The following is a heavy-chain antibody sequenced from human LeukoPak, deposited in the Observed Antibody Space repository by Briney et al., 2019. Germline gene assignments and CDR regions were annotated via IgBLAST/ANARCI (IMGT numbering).Heavy chain of an antibody. CDR1: GFTFSSYW. Sequence: QPGGSLRLSCAASGFTFSSYWMHWVRQAPGKGLVWVSRINSDGSSTSYADSVKGRFTISRDNAKNTLYLQMNSLRAEDTAVYYCARVMRATYYDSSGYYLWDYWDQGTLVTVSS. CDR2: INSDGSST. V-gene: IGHV3-74*01. J-gene: IGHJ4*02. D-gene: IGHD3-22*01. CDR3: ARVMRATYYDSSGYYLWDY.